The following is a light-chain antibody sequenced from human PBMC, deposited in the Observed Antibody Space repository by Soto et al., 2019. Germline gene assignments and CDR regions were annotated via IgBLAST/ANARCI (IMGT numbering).Light chain of an antibody. Sequence: EIVMMECRRTLYESPGERVTLSCWASQSVRSSYLAWYQQKPGQAPRLLIYGASSRATGIPDRFSGSGSGTDFTLTISSLDPEDLAVYEFQPRSNYSICFG. CDR2: GAS. CDR1: QSVRSSY. J-gene: IGKJ5*01. CDR3: QPRSNYSIC. V-gene: IGKV3D-20*02.